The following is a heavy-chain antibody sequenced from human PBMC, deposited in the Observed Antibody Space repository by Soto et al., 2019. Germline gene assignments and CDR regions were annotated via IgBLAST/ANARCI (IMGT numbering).Heavy chain of an antibody. J-gene: IGHJ3*01. CDR3: ARSINRDRSRWTRAFDF. D-gene: IGHD3-10*01. CDR2: IIPIFGTA. Sequence: SVKVSCKASGGTFSSYAISWVRQAPGQGLEWTGGIIPIFGTANYAQKFQGRVTITADESTSTAYMELSSLRSEDTAVYYCARSINRDRSRWTRAFDFRYQGTMVTGSS. V-gene: IGHV1-69*13. CDR1: GGTFSSYA.